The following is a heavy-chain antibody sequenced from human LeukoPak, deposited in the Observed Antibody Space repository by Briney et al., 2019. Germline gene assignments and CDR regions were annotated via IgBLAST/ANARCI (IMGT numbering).Heavy chain of an antibody. J-gene: IGHJ4*02. CDR3: ARDRGGYAKFDH. CDR1: GGSTNSGDYY. D-gene: IGHD2-15*01. CDR2: IYYSGST. Sequence: SETLSLTCTVSGGSTNSGDYYWSWIRQPPGKGLEWIGYIYYSGSTYYNPSLKSRVTMSIDTSKHQFSLKLNSVDAADTAVYYCARDRGGYAKFDHWGQGTLVTVSS. V-gene: IGHV4-30-4*01.